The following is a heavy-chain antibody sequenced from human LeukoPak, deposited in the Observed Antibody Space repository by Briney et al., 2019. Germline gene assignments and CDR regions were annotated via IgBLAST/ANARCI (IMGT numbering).Heavy chain of an antibody. J-gene: IGHJ4*02. D-gene: IGHD4-11*01. Sequence: GGSLRLSCAASGFTFSSYGMNWVRQAPGKGLEWVSYISSSSSTIYYADSVKGRFTISRDNAKNSLYLQMNSLRAEDTAVYYCVRDSYSNYFDYWGQGTLVTVSS. CDR2: ISSSSSTI. CDR3: VRDSYSNYFDY. CDR1: GFTFSSYG. V-gene: IGHV3-48*04.